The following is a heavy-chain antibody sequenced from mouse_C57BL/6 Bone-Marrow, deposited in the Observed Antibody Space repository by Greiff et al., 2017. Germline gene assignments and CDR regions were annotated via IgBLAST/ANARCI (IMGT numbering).Heavy chain of an antibody. D-gene: IGHD3-2*02. CDR3: ARGARSGYGFAY. J-gene: IGHJ3*01. V-gene: IGHV1-72*01. CDR1: GYTFTSYW. CDR2: IDPNSGGT. Sequence: QVQLQQPGAELVKPGASVKLSCKASGYTFTSYWMHWVKQRPGRGLEWIGRIDPNSGGTKYNEKFKSKATLTVDKPSSTAYMQLSVLTSEDSAVYYCARGARSGYGFAYGGRGPGVTVTA.